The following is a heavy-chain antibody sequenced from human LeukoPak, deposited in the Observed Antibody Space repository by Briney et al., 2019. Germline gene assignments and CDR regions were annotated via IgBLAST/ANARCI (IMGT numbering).Heavy chain of an antibody. Sequence: GGSLRLSCAASGFTFRSSGMHWVRQAPGKGLEWVSFIRYDGSTKYHADSVKGRFTISRDNSKDTLYLQMNSLRAEDTAVYYCAKDHEYSSNYWGQGTLVTVSS. CDR2: IRYDGSTK. D-gene: IGHD5-18*01. J-gene: IGHJ4*02. CDR3: AKDHEYSSNY. V-gene: IGHV3-30*02. CDR1: GFTFRSSG.